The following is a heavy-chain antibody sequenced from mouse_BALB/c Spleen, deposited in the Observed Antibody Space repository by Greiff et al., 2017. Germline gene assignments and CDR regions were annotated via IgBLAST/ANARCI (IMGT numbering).Heavy chain of an antibody. CDR1: GFTFNTYA. J-gene: IGHJ3*01. Sequence: DVKLVESGGGLVQPKGSLKLSCAASGFTFNTYAMNWVRQAPGKGLEWVARIRSKSNNYATYYADSVKDRFTISRDDSQSMLYLQMNNLKTEDTAMYYCVRQNYYGYGAYWGQGTLVTVSA. V-gene: IGHV10-1*02. CDR2: IRSKSNNYAT. D-gene: IGHD1-2*01. CDR3: VRQNYYGYGAY.